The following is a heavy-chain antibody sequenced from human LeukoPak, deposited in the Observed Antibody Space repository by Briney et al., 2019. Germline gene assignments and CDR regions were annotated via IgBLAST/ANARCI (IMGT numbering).Heavy chain of an antibody. CDR3: ARGRGYSRSSPRVTTLDY. Sequence: GESLKISCKGSGYSFSSYWIGWVRQMPGKGLEWMGIIYPDDSDTKYSPSFQGQVTISADKSISTAYLQWSSLKASDTAMYYCARGRGYSRSSPRVTTLDYWGQGTLVTVSS. CDR1: GYSFSSYW. V-gene: IGHV5-51*01. CDR2: IYPDDSDT. D-gene: IGHD6-6*01. J-gene: IGHJ4*02.